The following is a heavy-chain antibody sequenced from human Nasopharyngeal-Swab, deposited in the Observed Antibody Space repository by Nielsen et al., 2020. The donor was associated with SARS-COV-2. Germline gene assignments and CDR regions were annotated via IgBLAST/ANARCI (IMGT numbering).Heavy chain of an antibody. D-gene: IGHD3-10*01. CDR3: AREAYYYGSGTYDS. Sequence: WIRQPPGKRLEWIGYLYYSGITNYNPSLMSRVTISIDKSKNQFSLNLSSVNAADTAVYFCAREAYYYGSGTYDSWGQGTLVTVPS. J-gene: IGHJ4*02. CDR2: LYYSGIT. V-gene: IGHV4-59*01.